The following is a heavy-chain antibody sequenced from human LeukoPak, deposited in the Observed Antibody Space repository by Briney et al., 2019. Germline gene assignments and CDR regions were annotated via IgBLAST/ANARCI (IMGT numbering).Heavy chain of an antibody. V-gene: IGHV4-59*11. CDR1: GDSFSSHY. J-gene: IGHJ3*02. D-gene: IGHD4-17*01. CDR3: ARDLVTVTKGFDI. Sequence: PSETLSLTCTVSGDSFSSHYWTWIRQPPGKELEWIGYISYIGSTNYNPSLKSRVTISIDTSKNQFSLKLTSVTAADTAVYYCARDLVTVTKGFDIWGQGTMVSVSS. CDR2: ISYIGST.